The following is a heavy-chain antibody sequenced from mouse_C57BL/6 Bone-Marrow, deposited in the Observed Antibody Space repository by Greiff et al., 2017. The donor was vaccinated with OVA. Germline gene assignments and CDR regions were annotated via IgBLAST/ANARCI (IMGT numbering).Heavy chain of an antibody. J-gene: IGHJ4*01. Sequence: EVMLVESGGDLVKPGGSLKLSCAASGFTFSSYGMSWVRQTPDKRLEWVATISSGGSYTYYPDSVKGRFTISRDNAKNTLYLQMSSLKSEDTAMYYCARQRGLLTMMDYWGQGTSVTVSS. D-gene: IGHD2-1*01. V-gene: IGHV5-6*02. CDR2: ISSGGSYT. CDR3: ARQRGLLTMMDY. CDR1: GFTFSSYG.